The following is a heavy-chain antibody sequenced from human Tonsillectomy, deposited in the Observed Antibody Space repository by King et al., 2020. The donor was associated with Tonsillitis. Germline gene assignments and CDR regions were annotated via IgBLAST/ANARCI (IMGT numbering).Heavy chain of an antibody. CDR1: GFTFSTYG. Sequence: VQLVESGGGVVQPGRSLRLSCAASGFTFSTYGIHWVRQAPGKGLELVALISYDGSNKYYADPVRGRFTISRDTSKNTVYLQMNSLRAEDTAVYYCARAYYYDTSRTPDYWGQGTLITVSS. CDR2: ISYDGSNK. CDR3: ARAYYYDTSRTPDY. D-gene: IGHD3-22*01. J-gene: IGHJ4*02. V-gene: IGHV3-33*05.